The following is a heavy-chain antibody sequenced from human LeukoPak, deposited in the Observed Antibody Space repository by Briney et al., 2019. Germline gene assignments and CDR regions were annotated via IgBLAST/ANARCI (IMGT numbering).Heavy chain of an antibody. D-gene: IGHD3-22*01. CDR2: MNPNSGNR. CDR3: ARGPNYYDSSGFRNPVV. Sequence: GASVTVSFKASGYTFTIYDINWVRQAPGQGGEWMGGMNPNSGNRGYSQKVQGRVTMTRNTSISTAYMELSSLRSEDTAVYSCARGPNYYDSSGFRNPVVWGQGTLVTVSS. CDR1: GYTFTIYD. J-gene: IGHJ4*02. V-gene: IGHV1-8*01.